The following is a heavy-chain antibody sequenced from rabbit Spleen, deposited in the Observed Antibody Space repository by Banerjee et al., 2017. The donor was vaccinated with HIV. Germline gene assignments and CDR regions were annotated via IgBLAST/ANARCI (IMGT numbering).Heavy chain of an antibody. Sequence: QEQLVESGGGLVQPEGSLTLTCTASGFSFSSVYDMFWVRQAPGKGPEWIGLIGTGSGAICYASRAKGRFTISKTSSTSATLQMTRLTAADTAADSCARGSATMTMVITGYYLYLWGQGTLVTVS. CDR1: GFSFSSVYD. V-gene: IGHV1S45*01. CDR2: IGTGSGAI. CDR3: ARGSATMTMVITGYYLYL. D-gene: IGHD2-1*01. J-gene: IGHJ4*01.